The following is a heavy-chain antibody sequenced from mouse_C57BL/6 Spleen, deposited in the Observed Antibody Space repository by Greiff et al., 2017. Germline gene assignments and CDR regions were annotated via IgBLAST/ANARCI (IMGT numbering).Heavy chain of an antibody. CDR1: GYSFTGYF. CDR3: AVGSSYAMDY. D-gene: IGHD1-3*01. Sequence: EVQLVESGPELVKPGDSVKISCKASGYSFTGYFMNWVMQSHGKSLEWIGRINPYNGDTFYNQKFKGKATLTVDKSSSTAHMELRSLTSADSAVYYCAVGSSYAMDYWGQGTTVTVSS. CDR2: INPYNGDT. V-gene: IGHV1-20*01. J-gene: IGHJ4*01.